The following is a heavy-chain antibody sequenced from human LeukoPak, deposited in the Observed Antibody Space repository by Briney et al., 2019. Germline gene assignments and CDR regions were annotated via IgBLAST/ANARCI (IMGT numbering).Heavy chain of an antibody. CDR1: GDSISTSNSY. J-gene: IGHJ4*02. D-gene: IGHD3-22*01. V-gene: IGHV4-39*07. CDR3: ARRGIDSSGPFDY. Sequence: ASETLSLTCTVSGDSISTSNSYWGWIRQPPGKGLEWIGSIYYSGNTYYNASLKSRVTISVDTSKNQFSLKLSSVTAADTAVYYCARRGIDSSGPFDYWGQGTLVTVSS. CDR2: IYYSGNT.